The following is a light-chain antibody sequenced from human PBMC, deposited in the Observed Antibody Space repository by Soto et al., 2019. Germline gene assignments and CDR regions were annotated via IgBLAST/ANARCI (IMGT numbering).Light chain of an antibody. J-gene: IGKJ4*01. CDR3: QQYKNWPPLT. CDR2: GAF. V-gene: IGKV3-15*01. CDR1: QSVSSN. Sequence: EIVMTQSPATLSVSPGERATLSCRASQSVSSNLAWYQQKPGQAPRLLIYGAFTRATGIPVRFSGSGSGTEFTLTISSLQSEVFAVYYCQQYKNWPPLTFGGGTKVEIK.